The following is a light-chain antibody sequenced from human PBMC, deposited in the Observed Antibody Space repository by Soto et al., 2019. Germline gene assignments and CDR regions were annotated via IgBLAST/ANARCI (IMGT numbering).Light chain of an antibody. V-gene: IGLV2-23*01. J-gene: IGLJ1*01. CDR3: CSYAGSSTLYV. CDR2: EGS. CDR1: SSDVGRYNL. Sequence: QSVLTQPASVSGSPGQSITISCTGTSSDVGRYNLVSWYQQHPGKAHKLMIYEGSKRPSGVSNRFSGYKSGNTASLTISGLQSEDEADYYCCSYAGSSTLYVFGTGTKVTVL.